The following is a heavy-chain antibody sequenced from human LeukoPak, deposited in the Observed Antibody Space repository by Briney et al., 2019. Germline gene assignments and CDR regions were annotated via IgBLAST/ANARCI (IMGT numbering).Heavy chain of an antibody. CDR2: IIPTFGTA. J-gene: IGHJ4*02. CDR1: GGTFSSYA. Sequence: SVKVSCKASGGTFSSYAISWVRQAPGQGLEWMGGIIPTFGTANYAQKFQGRVTITADESTSTAYMELSSLRSEDTAVYYCARDVNGDYGFDYWGQGTLVTVSS. D-gene: IGHD4-17*01. V-gene: IGHV1-69*01. CDR3: ARDVNGDYGFDY.